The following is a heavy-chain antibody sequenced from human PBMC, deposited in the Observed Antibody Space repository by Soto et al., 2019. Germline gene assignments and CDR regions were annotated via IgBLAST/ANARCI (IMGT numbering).Heavy chain of an antibody. V-gene: IGHV3-11*06. J-gene: IGHJ4*02. CDR2: ISGTSSDT. D-gene: IGHD3-3*01. CDR3: VRDARVASY. Sequence: PGGSLRLSCAASGFTFSDYYMNWLRQAPGKGLEWVSYISGTSSDTNYADSVKGRFTISRDNAKNSLYLQMNSLRAEDTAVYYCVRDARVASYWGPGTLVTSPQ. CDR1: GFTFSDYY.